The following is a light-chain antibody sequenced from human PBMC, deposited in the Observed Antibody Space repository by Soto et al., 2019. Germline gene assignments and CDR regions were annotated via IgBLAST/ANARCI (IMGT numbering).Light chain of an antibody. CDR1: QSVSSSY. V-gene: IGKV3-20*01. Sequence: EIVLTQSPGTLSLSPGERATLSCRASQSVSSSYLAWYQQKPGQAPRLLICGASSRATGIPDRFSGSGSGTDFPLTISRLEPEDFAVYYCQQYGSSPLTFGGGTKVEIK. J-gene: IGKJ4*01. CDR3: QQYGSSPLT. CDR2: GAS.